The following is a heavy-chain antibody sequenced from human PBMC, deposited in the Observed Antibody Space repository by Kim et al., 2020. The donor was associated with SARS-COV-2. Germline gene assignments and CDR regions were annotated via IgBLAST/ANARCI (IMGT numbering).Heavy chain of an antibody. J-gene: IGHJ4*02. CDR2: ISGSGGRT. Sequence: GGSLRLSCTASEFTFSNYAMNWVRQVPGRGLEWVSTISGSGGRTYYADSVKGRFTISRDNSKNTLYLQINSLRAEDTAIYYCAKDRFFYWGQGTLVTVSS. CDR1: EFTFSNYA. V-gene: IGHV3-23*01. CDR3: AKDRFFY. D-gene: IGHD3-3*01.